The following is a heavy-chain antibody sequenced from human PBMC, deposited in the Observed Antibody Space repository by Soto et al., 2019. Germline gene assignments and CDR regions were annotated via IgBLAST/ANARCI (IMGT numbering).Heavy chain of an antibody. CDR2: ISAYNGNT. Sequence: ASVKVSCKASGYTFTNYGINWVRQAPGQGLEWMGWISAYNGNTNYAQKFQDRVTLTTDTSTSTAYMALRSLRSDDTAVYYCARADKIIAEAAPVYWGQGTLVTVSS. V-gene: IGHV1-18*04. D-gene: IGHD6-13*01. CDR1: GYTFTNYG. CDR3: ARADKIIAEAAPVY. J-gene: IGHJ4*02.